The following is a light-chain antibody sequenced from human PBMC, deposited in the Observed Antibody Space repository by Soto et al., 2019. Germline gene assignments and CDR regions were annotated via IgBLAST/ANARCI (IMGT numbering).Light chain of an antibody. J-gene: IGKJ1*01. CDR2: GAS. CDR1: QSVDSTF. CDR3: QQYMSSVT. Sequence: EIVLTQSPGSLSLSPGERATLSCRASQSVDSTFFAWYQKKPGQAPRLLIYGASKRATGVPDRFSGSGSGTDFTLTISRLETEDFAVYYCQQYMSSVTFGQGTKVDI. V-gene: IGKV3-20*01.